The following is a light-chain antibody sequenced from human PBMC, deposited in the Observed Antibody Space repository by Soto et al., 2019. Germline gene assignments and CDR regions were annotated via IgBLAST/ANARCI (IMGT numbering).Light chain of an antibody. CDR2: KAS. J-gene: IGKJ1*01. CDR3: QQYHGYPWT. Sequence: DIQLTQSPSTLSASVGDRVTITCRASQSISGWLAWYQQKPGKAPKLLIYKASSLQSGVPSRFSGSGSGTEFTLTLSSRQPDDFAVYYCQQYHGYPWTFGQGTKVDVK. V-gene: IGKV1-5*03. CDR1: QSISGW.